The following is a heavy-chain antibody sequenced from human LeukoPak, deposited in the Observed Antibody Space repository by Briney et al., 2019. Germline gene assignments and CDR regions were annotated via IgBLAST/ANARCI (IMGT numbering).Heavy chain of an antibody. V-gene: IGHV3-23*01. Sequence: PGGSLRLSCAASGFTFSSYAMSWVRQAPGKGLEWVSAISGSGGSTYYADSVKGRFTISRDNAENTLYLQMNSLRAEDTAVYYCARAGIPIYYYYMDVWGKGTTVTISS. J-gene: IGHJ6*03. CDR3: ARAGIPIYYYYMDV. CDR1: GFTFSSYA. D-gene: IGHD3-10*01. CDR2: ISGSGGST.